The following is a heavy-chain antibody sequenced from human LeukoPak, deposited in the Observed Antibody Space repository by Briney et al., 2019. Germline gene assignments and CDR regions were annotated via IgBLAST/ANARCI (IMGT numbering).Heavy chain of an antibody. CDR2: INPHSGGT. D-gene: IGHD3-10*01. Sequence: ASVKVSCKASGYAFTGYYMHWVRQAPGQGLEWMGWINPHSGGTNYAQNFQDRVTMTRDTSISTAYMDLSRLRSDDTAVYYCARGSWFGDLLYAQPAYYSDYWGQGTLVTVSS. CDR1: GYAFTGYY. J-gene: IGHJ4*02. V-gene: IGHV1-2*02. CDR3: ARGSWFGDLLYAQPAYYSDY.